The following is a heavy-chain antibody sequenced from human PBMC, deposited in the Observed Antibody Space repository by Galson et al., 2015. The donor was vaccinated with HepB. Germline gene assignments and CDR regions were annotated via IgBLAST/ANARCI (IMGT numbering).Heavy chain of an antibody. CDR3: AKDLARYVWGSYRLYNSFDP. D-gene: IGHD3-16*02. CDR2: ISYDGSIK. J-gene: IGHJ5*02. Sequence: SLRLSCADSGFTFSSYGMHWVRQAPGKGLEWVAVISYDGSIKDYADSVKGRFTISRDNSKNTLYLQMRSLRAEDTAVYYCAKDLARYVWGSYRLYNSFDPWGQGTLVTVSS. CDR1: GFTFSSYG. V-gene: IGHV3-30*18.